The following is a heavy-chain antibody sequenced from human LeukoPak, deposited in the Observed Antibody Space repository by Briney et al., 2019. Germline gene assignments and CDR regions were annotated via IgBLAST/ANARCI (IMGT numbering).Heavy chain of an antibody. CDR2: IYPADSET. J-gene: IGHJ6*02. D-gene: IGHD7-27*01. CDR3: ASRGGEYYYYGMDV. Sequence: GESLKISCKASGYDFSTYWIGWVRQMPGKGLEWMGTIYPADSETRYSPSFQGQVTISADKSINTVYLQWSSLKASDTAMYYCASRGGEYYYYGMDVWGQGTTVTVSS. CDR1: GYDFSTYW. V-gene: IGHV5-51*01.